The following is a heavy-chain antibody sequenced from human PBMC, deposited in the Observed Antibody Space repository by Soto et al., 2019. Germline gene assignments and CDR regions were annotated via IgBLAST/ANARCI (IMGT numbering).Heavy chain of an antibody. Sequence: EVQLVESGGGLIQRGGSLRLSCAASGLTVSSHYMSWVRQAPGKGLEWVSVIYSKGTTYYADSVKGRFTVSRVNSKNTWYLQMNSLRVEDTAVYYCALDPRGYSYGLFWSYSHLDVWGQGTTVTVSS. J-gene: IGHJ6*02. V-gene: IGHV3-53*01. CDR1: GLTVSSHY. D-gene: IGHD5-18*01. CDR2: IYSKGTT. CDR3: ALDPRGYSYGLFWSYSHLDV.